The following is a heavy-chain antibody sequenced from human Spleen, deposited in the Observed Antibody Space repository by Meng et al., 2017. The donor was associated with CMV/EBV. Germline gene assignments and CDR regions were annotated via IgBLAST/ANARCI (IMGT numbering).Heavy chain of an antibody. J-gene: IGHJ4*02. D-gene: IGHD3-10*01. CDR3: ARDYAGAGSSYFEY. CDR2: INPHNSDT. CDR1: GYTFTAYY. Sequence: SGYTFTAYYIRWVRQAPGQGLEWMGWINPHNSDTDYAEKFQGRVTLTRDTAITTVHMDLGSLTSDDTAVYYCARDYAGAGSSYFEYWGQGTLVTVSS. V-gene: IGHV1-2*02.